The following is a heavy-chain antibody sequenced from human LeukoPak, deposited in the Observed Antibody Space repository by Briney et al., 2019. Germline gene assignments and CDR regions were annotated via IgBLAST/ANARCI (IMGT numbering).Heavy chain of an antibody. V-gene: IGHV3-23*01. J-gene: IGHJ4*02. D-gene: IGHD5-24*01. Sequence: GGSLRLSCAASGFTLSSYAMSWVRQAPGKGLEWVSAISGSGGSTYYADSVKGRFTISRDNSKNTLYLQMNSLRAEDTAVYYCAKGRGRWLQSDFDYWGQGTLVTVSS. CDR3: AKGRGRWLQSDFDY. CDR1: GFTLSSYA. CDR2: ISGSGGST.